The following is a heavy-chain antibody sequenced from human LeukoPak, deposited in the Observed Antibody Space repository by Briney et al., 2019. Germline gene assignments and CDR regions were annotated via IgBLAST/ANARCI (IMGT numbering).Heavy chain of an antibody. J-gene: IGHJ5*02. CDR2: IYTSGST. CDR3: ARGGGDGSGSYSWFDP. V-gene: IGHV4-61*02. Sequence: SETLSLTCTVSGGSITSSTYYWGWIRQPAGKGLEWIGRIYTSGSTNYNPSLKSRVTISVDTSKNQFSLKLSSVTAADTAVYYCARGGGDGSGSYSWFDPWGQGTLVTVSS. D-gene: IGHD3-10*01. CDR1: GGSITSSTYY.